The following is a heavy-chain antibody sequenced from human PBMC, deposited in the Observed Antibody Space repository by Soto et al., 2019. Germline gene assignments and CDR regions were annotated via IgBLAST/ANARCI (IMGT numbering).Heavy chain of an antibody. Sequence: QVQLVESGGGLVKPGGSLRLSCAASGFTFSDYYMSWIRQAPGKGLEWVSYISSSSSYTNYADSVKGRFTISRDNAKNSLYLQRSILRAEDAAVYYCARPDSRGYYAFEIWGQGTIVTVSS. D-gene: IGHD3-22*01. CDR2: ISSSSSYT. V-gene: IGHV3-11*05. J-gene: IGHJ3*02. CDR3: ARPDSRGYYAFEI. CDR1: GFTFSDYY.